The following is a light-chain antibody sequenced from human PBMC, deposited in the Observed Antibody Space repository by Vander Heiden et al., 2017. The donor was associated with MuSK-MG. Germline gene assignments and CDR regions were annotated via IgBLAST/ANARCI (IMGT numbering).Light chain of an antibody. CDR3: RQYANHSAT. CDR2: DAC. J-gene: IGKJ4*01. CDR1: QDISNY. Sequence: DIQMTHSPSSLSASVGDRVTITCQASQDISNYLNWYQQNPGKAPKLLIYDACNLETGVPSKFSGSGSGTDFTFTIISLQPEDIATYYCRQYANHSATFGGGTKVEIK. V-gene: IGKV1-33*01.